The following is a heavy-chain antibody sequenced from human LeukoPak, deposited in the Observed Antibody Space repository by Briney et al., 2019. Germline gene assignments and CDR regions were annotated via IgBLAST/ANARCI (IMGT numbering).Heavy chain of an antibody. J-gene: IGHJ4*02. D-gene: IGHD3-16*01. CDR1: GFSLRRYW. CDR3: ARSIGGNLDY. CDR2: ISSDGSNT. V-gene: IGHV3-74*01. Sequence: GGSLRLSCVASGFSLRRYWMYWVRQAPGKGLVWVSRISSDGSNTTYGDSVKGRFTIARDNAKNTLFLQMSSLRADDTVMYYCARSIGGNLDYWGQGTLVTVSS.